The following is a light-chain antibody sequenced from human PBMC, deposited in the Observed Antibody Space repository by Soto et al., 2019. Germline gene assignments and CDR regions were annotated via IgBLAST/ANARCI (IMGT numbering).Light chain of an antibody. Sequence: ALTQPASVSGSPGQSITISCTGTSSDVGSYNLVSWYQQHPGKAPKLMIYEGSKRPSGVSNRFSGSKSGNTASLTISGLQAEDEADYYCCSYAGSSTYVFGIGTKVTVL. CDR1: SSDVGSYNL. CDR2: EGS. V-gene: IGLV2-23*01. J-gene: IGLJ1*01. CDR3: CSYAGSSTYV.